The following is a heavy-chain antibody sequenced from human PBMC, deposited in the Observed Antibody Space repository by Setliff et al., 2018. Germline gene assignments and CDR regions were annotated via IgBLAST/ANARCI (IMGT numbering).Heavy chain of an antibody. V-gene: IGHV3-74*01. CDR2: ITSDGSST. CDR3: ARLALTGYDSSGYYYALEYYYYMDV. D-gene: IGHD3-22*01. Sequence: GSLRLSCAASGFTFSSYAMHWVRQAPGKGLVWVSRITSDGSSTTYADSVKGRFTISRDKAHHSLFLQMNSLRAEDTAVYYCARLALTGYDSSGYYYALEYYYYMDVWGKGTTVTVSS. J-gene: IGHJ6*03. CDR1: GFTFSSYA.